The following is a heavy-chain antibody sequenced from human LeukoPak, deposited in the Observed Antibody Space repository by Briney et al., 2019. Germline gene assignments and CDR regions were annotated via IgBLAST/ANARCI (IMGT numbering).Heavy chain of an antibody. J-gene: IGHJ4*02. CDR2: IYTSGST. V-gene: IGHV4-61*02. Sequence: SQTLSLTCTVSGGSISSGSYYWSWIRQPAGKGLEWIGRIYTSGSTNYNPSLKSRVTISVDTSKNQFSLKLSSVTAADTAVYYCAKVSVAAWYSFPDYWGQGTLVTVSS. D-gene: IGHD6-6*01. CDR3: AKVSVAAWYSFPDY. CDR1: GGSISSGSYY.